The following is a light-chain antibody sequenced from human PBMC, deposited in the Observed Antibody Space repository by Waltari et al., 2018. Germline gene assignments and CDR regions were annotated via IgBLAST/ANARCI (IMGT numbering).Light chain of an antibody. CDR2: GAS. CDR1: QSLTKRY. J-gene: IGKJ2*01. V-gene: IGKV3-20*01. CDR3: QQYGSSILYT. Sequence: EVVLTQSPDTLSLSPGERATLSCRASQSLTKRYLAWYQQKPGQAPRLLIYGASSRAPGIPNRFSGSGSETDFTLTISRLEPEDFAVYYCQQYGSSILYTFGQGTKLEIK.